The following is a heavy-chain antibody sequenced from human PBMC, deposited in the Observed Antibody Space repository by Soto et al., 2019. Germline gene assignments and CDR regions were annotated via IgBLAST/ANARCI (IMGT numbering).Heavy chain of an antibody. CDR3: ARASYSSGWYGDDVY. J-gene: IGHJ4*02. CDR1: GFTFSSYA. D-gene: IGHD6-19*01. Sequence: GGSLRLSCAASGFTFSSYAMHWVRQAPGKGLEWVAVISYDGSNKYYADSVKGRFTISRDNSKNTLYLQMNSLRAEDTAVYYCARASYSSGWYGDDVYWGQGTLVTVSS. V-gene: IGHV3-30-3*01. CDR2: ISYDGSNK.